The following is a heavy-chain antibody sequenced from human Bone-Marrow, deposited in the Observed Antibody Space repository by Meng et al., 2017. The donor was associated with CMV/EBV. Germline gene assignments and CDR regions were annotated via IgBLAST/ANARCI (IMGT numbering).Heavy chain of an antibody. CDR1: GFTFSSYA. V-gene: IGHV3-23*03. CDR3: AKMPRSLGAATHLDY. D-gene: IGHD1-26*01. Sequence: GGSLRLSCAASGFTFSSYAMSWVRQAPGKGLEWVSVIYSGGSSTYYADSVKGRFTISRDNSKNTLYLQMNSLRAEDTAVYYCAKMPRSLGAATHLDYWGQGTLVTVSS. J-gene: IGHJ4*02. CDR2: IYSGGSST.